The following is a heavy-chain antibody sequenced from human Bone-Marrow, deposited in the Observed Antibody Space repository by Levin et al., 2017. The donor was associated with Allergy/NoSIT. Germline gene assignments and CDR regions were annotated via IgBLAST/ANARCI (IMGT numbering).Heavy chain of an antibody. CDR2: IYTSGTT. V-gene: IGHV4-61*02. Sequence: SETLSLTCTVSGGPFNSGSYYWTWLRQSAGKGLEWIGRIYTSGTTNYNPSLQSRLTISIDTSKSQFSLKLRSVTAADTAVSFCAGGHYKQTSRWFPGAEQDAFETWGQGTKVIGSS. CDR1: GGPFNSGSYY. D-gene: IGHD6-13*01. J-gene: IGHJ3*02. CDR3: AGGHYKQTSRWFPGAEQDAFET.